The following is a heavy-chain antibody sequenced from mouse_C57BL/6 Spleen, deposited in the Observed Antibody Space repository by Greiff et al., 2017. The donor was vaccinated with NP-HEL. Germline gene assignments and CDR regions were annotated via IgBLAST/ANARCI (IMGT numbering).Heavy chain of an antibody. V-gene: IGHV3-6*01. CDR3: ARGVYDGYYVWYFDV. CDR1: GYSITSGYY. Sequence: EVKLMESGPGLVKPSQSLSLTCSVTGYSITSGYYWNWIRQFPGNKLEWMGYISYDGSNNYNPSLKNRISITRDTSKNQFFLKLNSVTTEDTATYYCARGVYDGYYVWYFDVWGTGTTVTVSS. D-gene: IGHD2-3*01. CDR2: ISYDGSN. J-gene: IGHJ1*03.